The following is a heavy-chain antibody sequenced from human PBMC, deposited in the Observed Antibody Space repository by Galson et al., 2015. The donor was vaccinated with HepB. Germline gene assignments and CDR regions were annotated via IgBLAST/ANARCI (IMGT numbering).Heavy chain of an antibody. V-gene: IGHV1-18*01. CDR3: ARDHSDFVGVVLGFDV. CDR1: GYTFSNYG. CDR2: ISGYSGNT. D-gene: IGHD4-11*01. J-gene: IGHJ3*01. Sequence: SVKVSCKASGYTFSNYGISWVRQAPGQGLEWMGRISGYSGNTNFAQKVQDRVTMTTSANTAYLELRSLRPDDTGIYYCARDHSDFVGVVLGFDVWGQGSMVTVSS.